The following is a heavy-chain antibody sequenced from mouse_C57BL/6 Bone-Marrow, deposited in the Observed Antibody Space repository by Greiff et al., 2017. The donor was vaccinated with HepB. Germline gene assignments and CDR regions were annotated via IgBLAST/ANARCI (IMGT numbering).Heavy chain of an antibody. V-gene: IGHV1-82*01. CDR3: ARYSSGGLDY. J-gene: IGHJ4*01. CDR2: IYPGDGDT. D-gene: IGHD3-2*02. Sequence: QVQLQQSGPELVKPGASVKISCKASGYAFSSSWMNWVKQRPGKGLEWIGRIYPGDGDTNYNGKFKGKATLTADKSSSTAYMQLSILTSEDSAVYCCARYSSGGLDYWGQGTSVTVSS. CDR1: GYAFSSSW.